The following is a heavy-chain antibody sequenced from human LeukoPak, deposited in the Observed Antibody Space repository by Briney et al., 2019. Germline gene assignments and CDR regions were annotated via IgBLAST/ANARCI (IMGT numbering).Heavy chain of an antibody. V-gene: IGHV1-2*02. D-gene: IGHD3-3*01. CDR3: ARDQLHSYYDFWSGYRAFDI. CDR1: GYTFTGYY. J-gene: IGHJ3*02. CDR2: INPNSGAT. Sequence: ASVKVSCKASGYTFTGYYMHWVRQAPGQGLEWMGWINPNSGATNYAQKFQGRVTMTRDTSIATAYMELSRLRSDDTAVYYCARDQLHSYYDFWSGYRAFDIWGQGTMVTVSS.